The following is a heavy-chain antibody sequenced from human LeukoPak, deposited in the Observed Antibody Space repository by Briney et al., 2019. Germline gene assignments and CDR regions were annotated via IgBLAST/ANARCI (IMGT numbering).Heavy chain of an antibody. D-gene: IGHD3-22*01. Sequence: ASVKVSCKASGYNFTGYYMHWVRQAPGQGLEWMGWINPNSGGTNYAQKFQGRVTMTRDTSISTAYMELSRLRSDDTAVYYCARIYDSSGYPYREYWGQGTLVTVSS. CDR3: ARIYDSSGYPYREY. J-gene: IGHJ4*02. CDR2: INPNSGGT. V-gene: IGHV1-2*02. CDR1: GYNFTGYY.